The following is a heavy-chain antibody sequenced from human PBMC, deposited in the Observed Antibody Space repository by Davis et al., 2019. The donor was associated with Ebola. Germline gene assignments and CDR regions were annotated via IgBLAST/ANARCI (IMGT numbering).Heavy chain of an antibody. Sequence: GESLKISCTASGSSFTSYWISWLRQTPGKGLEWMGRIDPSDSYTNYSTSFQGHVTISADKSISTAYLKWSSLKASDTAMSYCASQSCYYYGMGVWGKGTTITVTS. D-gene: IGHD1-1*01. J-gene: IGHJ6*04. CDR2: IDPSDSYT. CDR3: ASQSCYYYGMGV. CDR1: GSSFTSYW. V-gene: IGHV5-10-1*01.